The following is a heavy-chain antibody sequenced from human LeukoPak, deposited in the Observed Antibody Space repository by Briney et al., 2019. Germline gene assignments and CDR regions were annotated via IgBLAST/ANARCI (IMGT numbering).Heavy chain of an antibody. CDR2: ISAYNGST. Sequence: ASVKVSCKASGYTFTSYGIRWMRQAPGQGLEWMGWISAYNGSTNYAQKLQGRVTMTTDTSTSTAYMELRSLRSDDTAVYYCARDHDYSNSNWFDPWGQGTLVTVSS. CDR3: ARDHDYSNSNWFDP. D-gene: IGHD4-11*01. V-gene: IGHV1-18*01. J-gene: IGHJ5*02. CDR1: GYTFTSYG.